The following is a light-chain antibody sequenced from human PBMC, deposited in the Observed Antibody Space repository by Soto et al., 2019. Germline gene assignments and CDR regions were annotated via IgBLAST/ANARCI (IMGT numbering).Light chain of an antibody. CDR3: CSFAGSNPFPYV. J-gene: IGLJ1*01. CDR1: ISDVGSHNL. V-gene: IGLV2-23*02. Sequence: QSVLTQPASVSGSPGQSITISCTGTISDVGSHNLVSWYQQHPDKAPKLIIYDVNERPSGVSSRFSGSKSGNTASLTVSGLQPDDEADYHCCSFAGSNPFPYVFGTGTKVTVL. CDR2: DVN.